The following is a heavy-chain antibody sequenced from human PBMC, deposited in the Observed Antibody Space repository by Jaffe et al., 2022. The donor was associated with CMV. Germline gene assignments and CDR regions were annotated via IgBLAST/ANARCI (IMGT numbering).Heavy chain of an antibody. CDR3: ARHGTTGMGYYYYYMDV. Sequence: QLQLQESGPGLVKPSETLSLTCTVSGGSISSSSYYWGWIRQPPGKGLEWIGSIYYSGSTYYNPSLKSRVTISVDTSKNQFSLKLSSVTAADTAVYYCARHGTTGMGYYYYYMDVWGKGTTVTVSS. CDR1: GGSISSSSYY. D-gene: IGHD1-1*01. CDR2: IYYSGST. J-gene: IGHJ6*03. V-gene: IGHV4-39*01.